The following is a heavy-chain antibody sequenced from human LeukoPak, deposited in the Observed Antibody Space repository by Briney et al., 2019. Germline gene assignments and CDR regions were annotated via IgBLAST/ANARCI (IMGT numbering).Heavy chain of an antibody. CDR2: INTNTGNP. CDR1: GYTFTSYG. CDR3: ARDPFPISNPPIFDY. Sequence: ASVKVSCKASGYTFTSYGISWVRQAPGQGLEWMGWINTNTGNPTYAQGFTGRFVFSLDTSVSTAYLQISSLKAEDTAVYYCARDPFPISNPPIFDYWGQGTLVTVSS. V-gene: IGHV7-4-1*02. J-gene: IGHJ4*02. D-gene: IGHD2/OR15-2a*01.